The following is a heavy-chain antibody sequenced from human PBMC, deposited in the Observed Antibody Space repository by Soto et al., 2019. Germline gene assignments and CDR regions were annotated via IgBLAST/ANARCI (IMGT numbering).Heavy chain of an antibody. J-gene: IGHJ3*02. CDR2: INPNSGGT. CDR1: GYTFTGYY. CDR3: AREPLYGSGSYYLGNDAFDI. V-gene: IGHV1-2*04. D-gene: IGHD3-10*01. Sequence: ASVKVSCKASGYTFTGYYMHWVRQAPGQGLEWMGWINPNSGGTNYAQKFQGWVTMTRDTSISTAYMELSRLRSDDTAVYHCAREPLYGSGSYYLGNDAFDIWGQGTMVTVSS.